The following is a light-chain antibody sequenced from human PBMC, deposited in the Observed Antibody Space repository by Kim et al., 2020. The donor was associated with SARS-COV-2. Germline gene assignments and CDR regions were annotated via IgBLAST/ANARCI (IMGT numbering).Light chain of an antibody. CDR1: QYISDH. J-gene: IGKJ2*01. CDR3: HQRSNLPPET. V-gene: IGKV3-11*01. CDR2: SAS. Sequence: LTPGEGAALSCRASQYISDHLAWYQQKPGQAARLLIYSASNRAAGIPAWFSGFGSGTDFTLTISSLEPEDFAVYYCHQRSNLPPETFGQGTKLE.